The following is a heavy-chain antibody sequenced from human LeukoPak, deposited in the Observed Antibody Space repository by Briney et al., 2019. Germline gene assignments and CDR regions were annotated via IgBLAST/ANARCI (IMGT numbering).Heavy chain of an antibody. CDR2: ISAYNGNT. Sequence: ASVKVSCKASGYTFTSYGISWVRQAPGQGLEWIGWISAYNGNTNYAQKHQGRVTMTTDTSTSTAYMELRSLRSDDTAVYYCARESYVLMVYAIREDYYYYYMDVWGKGTTVTVSS. V-gene: IGHV1-18*01. D-gene: IGHD2-8*01. J-gene: IGHJ6*03. CDR3: ARESYVLMVYAIREDYYYYYMDV. CDR1: GYTFTSYG.